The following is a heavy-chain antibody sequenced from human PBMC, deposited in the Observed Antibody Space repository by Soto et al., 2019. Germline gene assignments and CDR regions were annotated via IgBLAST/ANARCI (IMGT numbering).Heavy chain of an antibody. CDR2: ISSSSSYI. Sequence: GGSLRISCAASGFTFSSYSMNWVRQAPGKGLEWVSSISSSSSYIYYADSVKGRFTISRDNAKNSLYLQMNSLRAEDTAVYYCARGLVAGLDFDYWGQGTLVTVSS. V-gene: IGHV3-21*01. D-gene: IGHD6-19*01. CDR3: ARGLVAGLDFDY. CDR1: GFTFSSYS. J-gene: IGHJ4*02.